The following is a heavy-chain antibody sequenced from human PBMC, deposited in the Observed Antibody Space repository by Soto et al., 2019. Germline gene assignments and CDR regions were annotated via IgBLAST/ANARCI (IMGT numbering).Heavy chain of an antibody. Sequence: PVGSLRLSCAASGFTFSDRAMHWVRQAPGKGREWLAIIWRDGSEKFYAGSVKGRFTISRDNSKNTVYLQMNTLSAEDTAMYYCARALFPDVDIYAMDVWGQGTAVTVSS. CDR1: GFTFSDRA. D-gene: IGHD2-2*03. CDR3: ARALFPDVDIYAMDV. V-gene: IGHV3-33*01. J-gene: IGHJ6*02. CDR2: IWRDGSEK.